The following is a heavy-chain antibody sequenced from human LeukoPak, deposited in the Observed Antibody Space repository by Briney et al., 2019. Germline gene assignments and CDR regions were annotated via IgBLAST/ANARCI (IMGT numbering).Heavy chain of an antibody. J-gene: IGHJ4*02. V-gene: IGHV3-23*01. CDR1: GFPFSSYA. CDR2: ISGSGDRK. D-gene: IGHD1-26*01. CDR3: AKSRGESRGASNY. Sequence: GGSLRLSCAASGFPFSSYAMTWVRQPPGKGLEWVSAISGSGDRKNYADSVKGRFTISRDNSKNTLYLQMNSLRAEDTAVYYCAKSRGESRGASNYWGQGTLVTVSS.